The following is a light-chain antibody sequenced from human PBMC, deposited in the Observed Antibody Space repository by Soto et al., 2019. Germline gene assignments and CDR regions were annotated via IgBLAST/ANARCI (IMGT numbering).Light chain of an antibody. CDR3: QQYGRSPT. J-gene: IGKJ4*01. V-gene: IGKV3-20*01. Sequence: EIVLTQSPGTLSLSLGERATLSCRASQSVSSSYLVWYQQKPGQAPRLLIYGTSSRATGIPDRFSGSGSGTDFTLSISSLEPEASAVYYCQQYGRSPTFGGGTKVEIK. CDR1: QSVSSSY. CDR2: GTS.